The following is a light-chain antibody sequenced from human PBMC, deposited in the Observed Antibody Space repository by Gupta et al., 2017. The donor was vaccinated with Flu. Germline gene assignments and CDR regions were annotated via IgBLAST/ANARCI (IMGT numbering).Light chain of an antibody. CDR3: QQRSDLPMYT. J-gene: IGKJ2*01. CDR2: GAS. V-gene: IGKV3-11*01. Sequence: EIVLTQSPVTLSLSPGERAILSCRASQSVNRYLAWYQQRPGQPPRLLMYGASKRAAGIPARFSGSGSGTDFTLTITTLEPEDFAVYYCQQRSDLPMYTFGQGTKLEIK. CDR1: QSVNRY.